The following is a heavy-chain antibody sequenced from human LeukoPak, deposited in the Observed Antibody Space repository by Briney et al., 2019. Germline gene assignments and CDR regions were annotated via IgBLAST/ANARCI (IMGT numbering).Heavy chain of an antibody. CDR2: ISWNSGSI. D-gene: IGHD1-26*01. CDR3: AKSPGGATLNYFDY. J-gene: IGHJ4*02. CDR1: GFTFDDYA. Sequence: GRSLRLSCAASGFTFDDYAMHWVRQAPGKGLEWVSGISWNSGSIGYADSVKGLFTISRDNAKNSLYLQMNSLRAEDTALYYCAKSPGGATLNYFDYWGQGTLVTVSS. V-gene: IGHV3-9*01.